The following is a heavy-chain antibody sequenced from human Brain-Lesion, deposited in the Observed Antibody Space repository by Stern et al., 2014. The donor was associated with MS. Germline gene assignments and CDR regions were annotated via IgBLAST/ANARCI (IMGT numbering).Heavy chain of an antibody. Sequence: QLVQSGAEVKKPGASVKVSCKASGYIFSDYYIHLVRQAPGHGLEWMGRIIPNNGATDYAQKSQARVTMTRDTSSGTASMDLSGLTSDDTAMYYCARRRTMTGILDSWGQGSLVTVSS. V-gene: IGHV1-2*06. CDR1: GYIFSDYY. CDR3: ARRRTMTGILDS. J-gene: IGHJ5*01. CDR2: IIPNNGAT. D-gene: IGHD3-9*01.